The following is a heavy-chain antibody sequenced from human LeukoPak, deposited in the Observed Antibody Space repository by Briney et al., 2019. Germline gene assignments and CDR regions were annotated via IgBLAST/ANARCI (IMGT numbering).Heavy chain of an antibody. CDR1: GFTFSCYW. Sequence: GGSLRPSCAPSGFTFSCYWVNWVRKAPGKGLEWVANIKQDGSEKYYVDSVKGRFTISRDNTKTSLYLQMNSLRAEDTAVYYCVSGWYYFDYWGQGTLVTVSS. V-gene: IGHV3-7*03. CDR2: IKQDGSEK. D-gene: IGHD6-19*01. J-gene: IGHJ4*02. CDR3: VSGWYYFDY.